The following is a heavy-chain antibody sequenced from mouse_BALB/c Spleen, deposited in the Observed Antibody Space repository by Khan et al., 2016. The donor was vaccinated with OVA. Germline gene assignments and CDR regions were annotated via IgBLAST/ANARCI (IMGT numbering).Heavy chain of an antibody. Sequence: VQLQQSGAELAKPGASVKMSCKASGYTFINYWILWVKQRPGQGLEWIGYINPSTGYTEHNQNFKDKATLTADKSSSTAYMQLSSLTSEDSAVYYWARRGLRWDFAYWGQGTTPTVSS. CDR2: INPSTGYT. D-gene: IGHD1-1*01. CDR3: ARRGLRWDFAY. CDR1: GYTFINYW. V-gene: IGHV1-7*01. J-gene: IGHJ2*01.